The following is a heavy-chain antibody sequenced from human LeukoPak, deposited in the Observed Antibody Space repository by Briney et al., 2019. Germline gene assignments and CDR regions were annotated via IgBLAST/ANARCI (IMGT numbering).Heavy chain of an antibody. Sequence: ASVKVSCKPSGYTFIDHYLHWVRQAPGQGLESLRWIDPDTGDTNYPHKFQGRLTITRDTSSSTAYMELNRLRSDDTAVYYCTRAGHNSNSGGYDFWGLGTLVTVSS. J-gene: IGHJ4*02. D-gene: IGHD3-22*01. CDR1: GYTFIDHY. V-gene: IGHV1-2*02. CDR3: TRAGHNSNSGGYDF. CDR2: IDPDTGDT.